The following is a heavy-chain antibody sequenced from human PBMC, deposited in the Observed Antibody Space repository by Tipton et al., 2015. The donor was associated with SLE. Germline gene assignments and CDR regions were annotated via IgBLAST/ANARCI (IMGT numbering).Heavy chain of an antibody. CDR2: IYYSGST. D-gene: IGHD3-22*01. J-gene: IGHJ6*03. Sequence: LRLSCTVSGGSISSGDYYWSWIRQPPGKGLEWIGYIYYSGSTYYNPSLKSRVTISVDTSKNQFSLKLSSVTAADTAVYYCAREVRYYYDSSGYLGYYYYMDVWGKGTTVTVSS. V-gene: IGHV4-30-4*01. CDR3: AREVRYYYDSSGYLGYYYYMDV. CDR1: GGSISSGDYY.